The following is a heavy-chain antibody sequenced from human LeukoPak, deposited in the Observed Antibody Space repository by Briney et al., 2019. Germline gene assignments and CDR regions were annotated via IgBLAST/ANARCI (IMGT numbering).Heavy chain of an antibody. D-gene: IGHD6-19*01. Sequence: GGCLRVSCAASGFSFIEYDMRWVREVLGKGLGWVSAIGIRGDTHYSGSVKGRFTISRENAESSLYLQMNSLRAEDTAVYYCARGGIQVSGIDEFDYWGQGTLVTVSS. CDR1: GFSFIEYD. CDR3: ARGGIQVSGIDEFDY. J-gene: IGHJ4*02. V-gene: IGHV3-13*01. CDR2: IGIRGDT.